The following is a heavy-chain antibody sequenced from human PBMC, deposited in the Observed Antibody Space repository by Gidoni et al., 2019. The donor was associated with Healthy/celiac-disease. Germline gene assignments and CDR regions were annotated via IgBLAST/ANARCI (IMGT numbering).Heavy chain of an antibody. CDR2: IKQDGSEK. J-gene: IGHJ4*02. CDR1: GFTFRRYW. D-gene: IGHD3-16*01. CDR3: ARGGESRLPRRLFDY. V-gene: IGHV3-7*01. Sequence: EVQLVESGGCLVQPGGSLRLSCAASGFTFRRYWMSWVRQAPGKGLGWVANIKQDGSEKYEGDSVKGRFTIARDNAKNALYLQRNSLRAEDTAVYYCARGGESRLPRRLFDYWGQGTLVTVSS.